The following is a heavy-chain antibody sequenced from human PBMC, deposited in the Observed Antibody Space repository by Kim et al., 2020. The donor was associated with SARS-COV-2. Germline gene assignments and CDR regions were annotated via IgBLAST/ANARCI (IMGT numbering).Heavy chain of an antibody. Sequence: ASVKVSCKASGNAFIGSWVHWVRQAPGQGLEWLGRNNINSGDTDSAQKFQGRVTMTGDTSINTAYMDLSSLRSDDTAIYYCARGESGGIFDPWGQGTLVSVSS. CDR1: GNAFIGSW. D-gene: IGHD2-15*01. J-gene: IGHJ5*02. CDR2: NNINSGDT. CDR3: ARGESGGIFDP. V-gene: IGHV1-2*06.